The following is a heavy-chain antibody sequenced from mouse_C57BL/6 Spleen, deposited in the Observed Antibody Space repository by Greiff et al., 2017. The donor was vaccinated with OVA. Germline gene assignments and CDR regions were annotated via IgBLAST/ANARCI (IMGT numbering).Heavy chain of an antibody. CDR2: IYPGSGNT. Sequence: QVQLKQSGPELVKPGASVKISCKASGYSFTSYYIHWVKQRPGQGLEWIGWIYPGSGNTKYNEKFKGKATLTADTSSSTAYMQLSSLTSEDSAVYYCARAGYSYFDVWGTGTTVTVSS. CDR1: GYSFTSYY. J-gene: IGHJ1*03. CDR3: ARAGYSYFDV. V-gene: IGHV1-66*01. D-gene: IGHD2-3*01.